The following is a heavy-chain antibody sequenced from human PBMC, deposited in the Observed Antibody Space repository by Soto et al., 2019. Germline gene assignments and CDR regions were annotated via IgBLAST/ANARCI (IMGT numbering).Heavy chain of an antibody. D-gene: IGHD6-13*01. CDR1: GSIFSNHA. CDR2: ISASGNLI. V-gene: IGHV3-23*01. CDR3: AKRQGIGSAAKNFDF. Sequence: EVQLLESGGGLVQPGGSLRLSCAASGSIFSNHAMSWVRQAPGKGLEWVSGISASGNLIYYADSVKGRFNMSRDNSKNTLYLQMNSLRAEDTAVYFCAKRQGIGSAAKNFDFWGQGTLVTVSS. J-gene: IGHJ4*02.